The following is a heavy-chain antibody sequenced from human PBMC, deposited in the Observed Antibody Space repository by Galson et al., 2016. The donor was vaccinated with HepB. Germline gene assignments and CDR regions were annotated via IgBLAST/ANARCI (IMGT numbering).Heavy chain of an antibody. J-gene: IGHJ3*02. CDR2: INPDSGVT. Sequence: SVKVSCKASGYTFTGYYMHWVRQAPGQGLEWMGWINPDSGVTSYAQKFQGWVTMTRDTSISTAYMELTSLTSDATAIYYCATSTGYRSGWSAFDIWGQGTMVTVSS. V-gene: IGHV1-2*04. CDR1: GYTFTGYY. CDR3: ATSTGYRSGWSAFDI. D-gene: IGHD6-25*01.